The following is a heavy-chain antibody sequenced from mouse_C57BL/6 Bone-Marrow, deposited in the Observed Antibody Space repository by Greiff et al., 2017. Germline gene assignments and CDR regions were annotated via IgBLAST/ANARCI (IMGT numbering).Heavy chain of an antibody. CDR2: INPSSGYT. D-gene: IGHD2-12*01. Sequence: VQVVESGAELAKPGASVKLSCKASGYTFTSYWMHWVKQRPGQGLEWIGYINPSSGYTKYNQKFKDKATLTADKSSSTAYMQLSSLTYEDSAVYYCATYYSGDFDYWGQGTTLTVSS. CDR1: GYTFTSYW. J-gene: IGHJ2*01. CDR3: ATYYSGDFDY. V-gene: IGHV1-7*01.